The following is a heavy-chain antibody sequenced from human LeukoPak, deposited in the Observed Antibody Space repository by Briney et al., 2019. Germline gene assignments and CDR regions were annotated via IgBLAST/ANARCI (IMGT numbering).Heavy chain of an antibody. J-gene: IGHJ5*02. D-gene: IGHD3-10*01. V-gene: IGHV3-48*04. CDR3: TYLSTPYYNDKWVDP. CDR2: ISSGGSPI. Sequence: GGSLRLPCAVSGFTITSWSMNWVRQAPGKGLEWLSYISSGGSPIYYADSVKGRFTISRDDAKNLVYLQMNSLRAEDTAVYYCTYLSTPYYNDKWVDPWGQGALVTVSS. CDR1: GFTITSWS.